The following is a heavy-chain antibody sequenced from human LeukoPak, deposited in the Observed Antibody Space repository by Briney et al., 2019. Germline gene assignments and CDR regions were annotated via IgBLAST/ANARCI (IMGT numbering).Heavy chain of an antibody. Sequence: SETLSLTCTVSGGSISGFYWSWIRQPAGKGLEWIGRIYPSGVTNYNPSLKSRVTMSTDTSKNQFSLKLRSVTAADTAVYYCAREYGDLDYWGQGTLVTVSS. CDR3: AREYGDLDY. D-gene: IGHD2-21*01. CDR1: GGSISGFY. CDR2: IYPSGVT. V-gene: IGHV4-4*07. J-gene: IGHJ4*02.